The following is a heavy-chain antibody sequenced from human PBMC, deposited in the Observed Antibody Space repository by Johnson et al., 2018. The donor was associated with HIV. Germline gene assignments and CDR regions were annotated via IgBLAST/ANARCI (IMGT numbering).Heavy chain of an antibody. D-gene: IGHD3-22*01. Sequence: VQLVESGGGVVQPGRSLRLSCAASGFTFSSNYMSWVRQAPGKGLEWVSLINTGGSTYYADSVKGRFTISRDNSKNTLYLQMNSLRAEDTAVYYCARDGPTRIVGDDAFDIWGQGTMVTVSS. V-gene: IGHV3-66*01. J-gene: IGHJ3*02. CDR1: GFTFSSNY. CDR3: ARDGPTRIVGDDAFDI. CDR2: INTGGST.